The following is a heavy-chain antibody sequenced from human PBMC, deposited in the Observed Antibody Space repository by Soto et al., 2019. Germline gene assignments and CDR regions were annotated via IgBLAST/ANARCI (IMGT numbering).Heavy chain of an antibody. V-gene: IGHV3-11*06. CDR2: ISSSSSYT. Sequence: GGSLRLSCAASGFTFSDYYMSWIRQAPGKGLEWVSYISSSSSYTNYADSVKGRFTISRDNAKNSLYLQMNSLRAEDTAVYYCSRGGYDYDNYVMDVWGQVSTVPVS. CDR1: GFTFSDYY. CDR3: SRGGYDYDNYVMDV. J-gene: IGHJ6*02. D-gene: IGHD3-22*01.